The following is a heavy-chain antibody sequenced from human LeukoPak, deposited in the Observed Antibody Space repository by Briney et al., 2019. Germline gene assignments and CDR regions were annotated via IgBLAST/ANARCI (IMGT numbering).Heavy chain of an antibody. Sequence: LRLSCAASGFTVSSNYMSWIRQHPGKGLEWIGYIYYSGSTYYNPSPKSRVTISVDTSKNQFSLKLTSVTAADTALYYCARELRYDNSDSGAFWGQGTVLTVSS. J-gene: IGHJ3*01. D-gene: IGHD3-22*01. V-gene: IGHV4-31*02. CDR1: GFTVSSNY. CDR2: IYYSGST. CDR3: ARELRYDNSDSGAF.